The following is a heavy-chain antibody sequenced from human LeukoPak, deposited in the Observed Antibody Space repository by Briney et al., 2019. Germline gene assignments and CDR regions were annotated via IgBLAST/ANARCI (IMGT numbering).Heavy chain of an antibody. CDR2: ISGSGGST. CDR3: AKDPYYYDSSGYYYFSRYFDY. J-gene: IGHJ4*02. Sequence: GGSLRLSCAASGFTFSSYWMSWVRQAPGKGLEWVSAISGSGGSTYYADSVKGRFTISRDNSKNTLYLQMNSLRAEDTAVYYCAKDPYYYDSSGYYYFSRYFDYWGQGTLVTVSS. V-gene: IGHV3-23*01. D-gene: IGHD3-22*01. CDR1: GFTFSSYW.